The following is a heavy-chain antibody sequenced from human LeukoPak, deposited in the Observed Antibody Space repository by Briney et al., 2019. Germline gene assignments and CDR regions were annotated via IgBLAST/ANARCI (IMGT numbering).Heavy chain of an antibody. J-gene: IGHJ6*03. CDR3: ARGDTAMVDYYYYMDV. Sequence: GGSLRLSCAASGFTFSSYEMKWVRQAPGKRLEWVSYISSSCSIIYYADSVKGRFTISRDNAKNSLYLQMNSLRAEDMAVYYCARGDTAMVDYYYYMDVWGKGTTVTISS. D-gene: IGHD5-18*01. V-gene: IGHV3-48*03. CDR2: ISSSCSII. CDR1: GFTFSSYE.